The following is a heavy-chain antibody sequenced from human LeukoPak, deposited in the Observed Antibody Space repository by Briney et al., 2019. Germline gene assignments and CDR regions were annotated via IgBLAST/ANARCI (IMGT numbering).Heavy chain of an antibody. V-gene: IGHV4-59*01. D-gene: IGHD3-10*01. CDR3: ARESITGRLWFGQRAFDI. J-gene: IGHJ3*02. CDR1: GGSIRRYY. CDR2: IYYSGST. Sequence: SPSETLSLTCTVAGGSIRRYYWSWVRQPPGKGLEWVGYIYYSGSTNYNPSLKSPVIISVDTSKTHFSLKLSSVTAADTAVYYCARESITGRLWFGQRAFDIWGQGTMVTVSS.